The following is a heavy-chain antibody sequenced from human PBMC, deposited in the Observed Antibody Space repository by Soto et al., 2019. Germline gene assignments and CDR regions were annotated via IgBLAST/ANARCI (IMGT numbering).Heavy chain of an antibody. CDR2: ISGSGGST. Sequence: GGSLRLSCAASGFTFSSYAMIWVRQAPGKGLEWVSAISGSGGSTYYADSVKGRFTISRDNSKNTLYLQMNSLRAEDTAVYYCAKDVAAVAGPLEWGDYYYYYGMDVWGQGTTVTVSS. D-gene: IGHD6-19*01. CDR1: GFTFSSYA. CDR3: AKDVAAVAGPLEWGDYYYYYGMDV. V-gene: IGHV3-23*01. J-gene: IGHJ6*02.